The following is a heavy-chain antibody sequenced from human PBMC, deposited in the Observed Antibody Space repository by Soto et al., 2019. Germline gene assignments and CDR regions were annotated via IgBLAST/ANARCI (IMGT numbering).Heavy chain of an antibody. CDR3: ARDAVGWNHFTTEYYFDY. D-gene: IGHD1-1*01. CDR2: ISSSSSYI. CDR1: GFTFSSYS. Sequence: PGGSLRLSCAASGFTFSSYSMNWVRQAPGKGLEWVSSISSSSSYIYYADSVKGRFTISRDNAKNSLYLQMNSLRAEDTAVYYCARDAVGWNHFTTEYYFDYWGQGTLVTVSS. V-gene: IGHV3-21*01. J-gene: IGHJ4*02.